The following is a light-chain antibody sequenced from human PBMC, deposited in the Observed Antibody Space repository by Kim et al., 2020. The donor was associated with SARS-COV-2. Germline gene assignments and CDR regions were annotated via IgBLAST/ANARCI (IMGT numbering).Light chain of an antibody. V-gene: IGKV3-11*01. CDR2: DAS. CDR1: QNVSTH. CDR3: QQSRT. J-gene: IGKJ1*01. Sequence: EIVLTQSPATLSLSPGERATLSYRASQNVSTHLAWYQQRPGQVPRLLIFDASNGATAIPARFRGNGSGTDFTLTISSLEAEDFAVYYCQQSRTFGQGTKVDIK.